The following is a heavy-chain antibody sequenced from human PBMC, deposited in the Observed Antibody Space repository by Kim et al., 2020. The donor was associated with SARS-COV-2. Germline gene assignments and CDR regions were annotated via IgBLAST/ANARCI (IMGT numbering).Heavy chain of an antibody. D-gene: IGHD1-26*01. CDR1: GGTFSSYA. CDR3: AREGVGATNAGLDY. CDR2: IIPIFGTA. V-gene: IGHV1-69*13. J-gene: IGHJ4*02. Sequence: SVKVSCKASGGTFSSYAISWVRQAPGQGLEWMGGIIPIFGTANYAQKFQGRVTITADESTSTAYMELSSLRSEDTAVYYCAREGVGATNAGLDYWGQGTLVTVSS.